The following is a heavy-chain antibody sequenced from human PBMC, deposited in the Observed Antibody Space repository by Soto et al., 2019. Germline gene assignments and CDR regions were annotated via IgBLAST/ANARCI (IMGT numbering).Heavy chain of an antibody. CDR3: ARVWGGAFDI. V-gene: IGHV3-23*01. CDR2: ISGSGGGT. D-gene: IGHD3-10*01. Sequence: GGSLRLSCSGSGFIFSIYAMSWVRQAPGKGLEWVSAISGSGGGTYYADSVEGRFTISRDNSNNTLYLQMSSLRAEDTAVYYCARVWGGAFDIWGQGTMVTVSS. CDR1: GFIFSIYA. J-gene: IGHJ3*02.